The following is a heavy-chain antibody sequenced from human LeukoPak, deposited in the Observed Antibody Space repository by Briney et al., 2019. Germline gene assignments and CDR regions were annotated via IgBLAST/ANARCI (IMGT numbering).Heavy chain of an antibody. CDR2: INHSGST. Sequence: SETPSLTCAVYGGSFSGYYWSWIRQPPGKGLEWIGEINHSGSTNYNPSLKSRVTISVDTSKNQFSLKLSSVTAADTAVYYCARARGVVPAAYYFDYWGQGTLVTVSS. CDR1: GGSFSGYY. V-gene: IGHV4-34*01. CDR3: ARARGVVPAAYYFDY. D-gene: IGHD2-2*01. J-gene: IGHJ4*02.